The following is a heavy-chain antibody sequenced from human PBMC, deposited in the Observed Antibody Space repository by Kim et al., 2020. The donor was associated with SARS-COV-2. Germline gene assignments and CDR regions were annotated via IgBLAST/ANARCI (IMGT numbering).Heavy chain of an antibody. D-gene: IGHD4-4*01. V-gene: IGHV3-74*01. J-gene: IGHJ4*02. Sequence: YAYSVNGRLAGSRDNAENTLYLQMNSLRDEDTAVYYCARSAYSTMLDFWGQGTLVAVSS. CDR3: ARSAYSTMLDF.